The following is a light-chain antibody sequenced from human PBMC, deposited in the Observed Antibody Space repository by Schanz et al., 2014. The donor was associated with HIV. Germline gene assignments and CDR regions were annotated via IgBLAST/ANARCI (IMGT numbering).Light chain of an antibody. CDR1: SSDVGGYKY. CDR3: NSYTSKNTPI. Sequence: QSALTQPASVSGSPGQSITISCTGTSSDVGGYKYVSWYQQYPGKAPKLIIFDVDNRPSGVSWRFSASKSGNTASLTISGLQAEDEADYYCNSYTSKNTPIFRGGTKLTVL. V-gene: IGLV2-14*01. CDR2: DVD. J-gene: IGLJ2*01.